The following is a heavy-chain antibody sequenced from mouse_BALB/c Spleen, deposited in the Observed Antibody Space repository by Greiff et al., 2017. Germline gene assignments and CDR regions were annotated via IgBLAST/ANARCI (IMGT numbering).Heavy chain of an antibody. CDR3: ARAGDGNYGDY. V-gene: IGHV2-9*02. CDR2: IWAGGST. CDR1: GFSLTSYG. J-gene: IGHJ4*01. Sequence: VQLVESGPGLVAPSQSLSITCTVSGFSLTSYGVHWVRQPPGKGLEWLGVIWAGGSTNYNSALMSRLSISKDNSKSQVFLKMNSLQTDDTAMYYCARAGDGNYGDYWGQGTSVTVSS. D-gene: IGHD2-1*01.